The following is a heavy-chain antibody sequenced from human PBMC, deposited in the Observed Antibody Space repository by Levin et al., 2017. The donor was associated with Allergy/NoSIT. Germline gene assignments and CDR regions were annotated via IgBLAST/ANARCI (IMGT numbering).Heavy chain of an antibody. CDR1: GGTFSSYA. Sequence: KISCKASGGTFSSYAISWVRQAPGQGLEWMGGIIPIFGTANYAQKFQGRVTITADESTSTAYMELSSLRSEDTAVYYCARGRGYGDYVGWFDPWGQGTLVTVSS. V-gene: IGHV1-69*01. D-gene: IGHD4-17*01. J-gene: IGHJ5*02. CDR3: ARGRGYGDYVGWFDP. CDR2: IIPIFGTA.